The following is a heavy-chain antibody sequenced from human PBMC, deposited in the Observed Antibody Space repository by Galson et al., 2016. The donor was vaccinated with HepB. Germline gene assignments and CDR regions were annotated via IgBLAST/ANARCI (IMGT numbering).Heavy chain of an antibody. J-gene: IGHJ4*02. CDR2: ISYDGRNK. Sequence: SLRLSCAASGFTFSNYGMHWVRQAPGKGLEWVAVISYDGRNKYYTDSVKGRFTISRDNSKNTLYLQMNSLRAEDSALYHCAKDWNYVPDYWGQGTLVTVSS. CDR3: AKDWNYVPDY. CDR1: GFTFSNYG. V-gene: IGHV3-30*18. D-gene: IGHD1-7*01.